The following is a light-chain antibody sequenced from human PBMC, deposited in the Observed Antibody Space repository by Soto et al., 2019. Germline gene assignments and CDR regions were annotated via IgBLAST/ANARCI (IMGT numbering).Light chain of an antibody. CDR3: QQRSNWLT. V-gene: IGKV3-11*01. Sequence: EIVLTQSPAPLSLSPGERATLSCRASQSVSRHLAWYQQKPGQAPRLLIYDASNRATGIPARFSGSGSGTDFTLTISSLEPEDSAVYYCQQRSNWLTFGGGTKVEIK. CDR2: DAS. J-gene: IGKJ4*01. CDR1: QSVSRH.